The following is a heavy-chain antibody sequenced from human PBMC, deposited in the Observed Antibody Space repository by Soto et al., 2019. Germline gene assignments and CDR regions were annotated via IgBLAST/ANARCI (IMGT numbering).Heavy chain of an antibody. CDR1: GDCISSYY. V-gene: IGHV4-59*01. CDR2: VFYSGAT. J-gene: IGHJ5*02. Sequence: QVQLQESGPGLVKPSETRSLTCSVAGDCISSYYWTWIRQSPGKGLEWVGYVFYSGATNYNPSLKSRVTISLDASKKQVSLRLTSATAADTAVYYCTRGLPSHFGYDPWGQGTLVTVSS. D-gene: IGHD3-22*01. CDR3: TRGLPSHFGYDP.